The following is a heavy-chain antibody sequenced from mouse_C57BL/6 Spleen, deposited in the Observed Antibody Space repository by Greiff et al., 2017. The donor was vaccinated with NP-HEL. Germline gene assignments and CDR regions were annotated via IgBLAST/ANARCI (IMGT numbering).Heavy chain of an antibody. CDR3: ARQVTTVVAHFDY. D-gene: IGHD1-1*01. CDR2: ISGGGGNT. CDR1: GFTFSSYT. J-gene: IGHJ2*01. V-gene: IGHV5-9*01. Sequence: EVQLQESGGGLVKPGGSLKLSCAASGFTFSSYTMSWVRQTPEKRLEWVATISGGGGNTYYPDSVKGRFTISRDNAKNTLYLQMSSLRSEDTALYYCARQVTTVVAHFDYWGQGTTLTVSS.